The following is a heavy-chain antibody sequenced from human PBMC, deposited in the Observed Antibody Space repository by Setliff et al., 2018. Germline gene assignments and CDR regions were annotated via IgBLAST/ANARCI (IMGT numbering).Heavy chain of an antibody. V-gene: IGHV4-38-2*02. CDR1: GYSISNGFY. Sequence: PSETLSLTCAVSGYSISNGFYWGWIRQSPVKGLEWIGSLFDGGSAYYSPSLKSRASISLDASKNQFALKLTSATAADTAVYYCARDPHYDPTYSLPGRAFDFWGQGIMVTVSS. J-gene: IGHJ3*01. CDR3: ARDPHYDPTYSLPGRAFDF. D-gene: IGHD3-22*01. CDR2: LFDGGSA.